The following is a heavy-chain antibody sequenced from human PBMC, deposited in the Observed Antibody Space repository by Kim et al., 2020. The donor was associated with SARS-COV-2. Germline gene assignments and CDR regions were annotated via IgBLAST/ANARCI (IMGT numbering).Heavy chain of an antibody. J-gene: IGHJ3*02. CDR1: GGTFSSYT. V-gene: IGHV1-69*02. CDR2: IIPILGIA. CDR3: ARAVVWDAFDI. Sequence: SVKVSCKASGGTFSSYTISWVRQAPGQGLEWMGRIIPILGIANYAQKFQGRVTITADKSTSTAYMELSSLRSEDTAVYYCARAVVWDAFDIWGQGTMVTVSS. D-gene: IGHD3-22*01.